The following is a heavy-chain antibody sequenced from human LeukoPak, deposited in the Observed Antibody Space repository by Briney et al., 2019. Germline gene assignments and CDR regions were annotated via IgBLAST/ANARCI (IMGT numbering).Heavy chain of an antibody. CDR3: AGGLSGDYGDY. V-gene: IGHV3-30*03. CDR2: ISYDGSNK. D-gene: IGHD2/OR15-2a*01. Sequence: GGSLRLSCAASGFTFSSYGMHWVRQAPGKGLEWVAVISYDGSNKYYADSVKGRFTISRDNSKNTLYLQMNSLRAEDAAVYYCAGGLSGDYGDYWGQGTLVTVSS. CDR1: GFTFSSYG. J-gene: IGHJ4*02.